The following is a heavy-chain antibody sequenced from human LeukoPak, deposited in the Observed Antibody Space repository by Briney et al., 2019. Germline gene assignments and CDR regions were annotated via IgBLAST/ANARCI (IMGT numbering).Heavy chain of an antibody. CDR2: IYYSGST. CDR1: GGSISSSSYY. J-gene: IGHJ4*02. V-gene: IGHV4-39*07. Sequence: SETLSLTCTVSGGSISSSSYYWGWIRQPPGKGLEWIGSIYYSGSTYYNPSLKSRVTTSVDTSKSQFSLKVSSVTAADTAVYYCARVDTAMAHWGQGTLVTVSS. CDR3: ARVDTAMAH. D-gene: IGHD5-18*01.